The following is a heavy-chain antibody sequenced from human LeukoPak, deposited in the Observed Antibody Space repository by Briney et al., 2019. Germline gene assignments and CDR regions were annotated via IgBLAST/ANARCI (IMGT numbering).Heavy chain of an antibody. J-gene: IGHJ1*01. CDR1: GGSISSYY. D-gene: IGHD6-13*01. CDR2: IYYSGST. Sequence: SETLSLTCTVSGGSISSYYWSWIRQPPGKGLEWIGYIYYSGSTNYNPSLKSRVTISVDTSKNQFSLKLSSVTAADTAVYYCARLYSSNHAFSNRGQGALVSVSS. V-gene: IGHV4-59*01. CDR3: ARLYSSNHAFSN.